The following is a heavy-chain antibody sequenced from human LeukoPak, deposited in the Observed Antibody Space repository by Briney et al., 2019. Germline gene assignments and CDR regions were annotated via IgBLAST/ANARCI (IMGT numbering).Heavy chain of an antibody. D-gene: IGHD6-6*01. CDR1: GFTFSSYG. J-gene: IGHJ4*02. CDR3: ASQKRGAAPFDY. CDR2: IWYDGSNK. Sequence: AGSLRLSCAASGFTFSSYGMHWVRQAPGKGLEWMAVIWYDGSNKYYADSVKGRFTISRDNSKNTLYLQMNSLRAEDTAVYYCASQKRGAAPFDYWGQGTLVTVSS. V-gene: IGHV3-33*01.